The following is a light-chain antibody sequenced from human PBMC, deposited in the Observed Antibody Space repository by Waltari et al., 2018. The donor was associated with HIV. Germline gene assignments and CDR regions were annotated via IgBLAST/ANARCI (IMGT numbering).Light chain of an antibody. CDR3: NSYAGSNNWV. V-gene: IGLV2-8*01. Sequence: QSALTQPPSASGSPGQSVTISCTGTSSDVGGSKYVSWYQQHPGKAPKLMIYEVNKRPAGVPDRFSGSKSANTAPLTVSGLQADDEADYYCNSYAGSNNWVFGGGTKLTVL. CDR1: SSDVGGSKY. J-gene: IGLJ3*02. CDR2: EVN.